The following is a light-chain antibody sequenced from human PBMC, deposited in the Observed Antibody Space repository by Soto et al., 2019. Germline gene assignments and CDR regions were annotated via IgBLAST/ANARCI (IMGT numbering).Light chain of an antibody. CDR2: DAS. Sequence: EIVLTQSPAILSLSPGERATLSCRASQSVGTYLAWYQQKPGQATRLLIYDASNRATGIPARFSGSGSGTDFILTISILEPEDFAVYYCQQRVNWLTFGGGTKVEL. J-gene: IGKJ4*01. CDR3: QQRVNWLT. V-gene: IGKV3-11*01. CDR1: QSVGTY.